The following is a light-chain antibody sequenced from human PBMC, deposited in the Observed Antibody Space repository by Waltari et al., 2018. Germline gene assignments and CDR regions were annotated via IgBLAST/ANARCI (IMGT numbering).Light chain of an antibody. J-gene: IGKJ5*01. Sequence: EILMTQSPGTLTVSPGDTVTLSCRASQSVNTNLAWHQQKPGQAPRLLIYGAANRATGTPARCSGSGSGTEFSLAISGLQSEDFAVYYCQQYNDWPPITFGQGTRLEIK. CDR3: QQYNDWPPIT. CDR2: GAA. V-gene: IGKV3-15*01. CDR1: QSVNTN.